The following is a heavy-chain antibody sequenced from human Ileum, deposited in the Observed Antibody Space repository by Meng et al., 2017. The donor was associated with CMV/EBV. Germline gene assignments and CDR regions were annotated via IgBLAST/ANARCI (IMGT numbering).Heavy chain of an antibody. CDR3: AKELFTGSGAAVGI. V-gene: IGHV3-11*01. D-gene: IGHD3-9*01. Sequence: GESLKISCAASGFTFTDYFMIWIRQAPGEGLQWISQISPSGNSLKYADSVRGRFTISRDNTKKSMFLEMNSLRADDTAVYYCAKELFTGSGAAVGIWGQGTMVTGSS. CDR2: ISPSGNSL. CDR1: GFTFTDYF. J-gene: IGHJ3*02.